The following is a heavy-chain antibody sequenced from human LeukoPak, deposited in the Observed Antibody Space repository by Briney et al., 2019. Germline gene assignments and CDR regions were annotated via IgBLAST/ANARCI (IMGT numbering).Heavy chain of an antibody. CDR1: GGTFSSYA. CDR3: AADIVLMVYAPMDV. CDR2: IIPIFGTA. D-gene: IGHD2-8*01. Sequence: AASVKVSCKASGGTFSSYAISWVRQAPGQGLEWMGGIIPIFGTANYAQKFQGRVTITADEPTSTAYMELSSLRSEDTAVYYCAADIVLMVYAPMDVWGQGTTVTVSS. V-gene: IGHV1-69*13. J-gene: IGHJ6*02.